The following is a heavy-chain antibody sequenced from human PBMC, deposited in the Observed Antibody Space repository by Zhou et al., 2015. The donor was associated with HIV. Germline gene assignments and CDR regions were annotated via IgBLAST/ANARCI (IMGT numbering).Heavy chain of an antibody. CDR3: ARESRGSSSSLDYYGMDV. CDR2: IIPIFGTA. J-gene: IGHJ6*02. V-gene: IGHV1-69*01. D-gene: IGHD6-6*01. CDR1: GGTFSSYA. Sequence: QVQLVQSGAEVKKSGSSVKVSCKASGGTFSSYAISWVRQAPGQGLEWMGGIIPIFGTANYAQKFQGRVTITADESTSTAYMELSSLRSEDTAVYYCARESRGSSSSLDYYGMDVWGQGTTVTVSS.